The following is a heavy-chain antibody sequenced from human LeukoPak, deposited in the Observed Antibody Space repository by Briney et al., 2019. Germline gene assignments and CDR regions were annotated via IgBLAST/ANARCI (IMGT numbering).Heavy chain of an antibody. CDR1: GFTFNRNA. CDR3: VRRGNASSGWGDHDF. Sequence: GGSLRLSCAASGFTFNRNAISWVRQAPGKGLEWVSTIGGSGDKTFYADSVKGRFTISRDNSKNMVHLQMNSLTGEDTALYYCVRRGNASSGWGDHDFWGQGALVTVSS. D-gene: IGHD6-19*01. V-gene: IGHV3-23*01. J-gene: IGHJ4*02. CDR2: IGGSGDKT.